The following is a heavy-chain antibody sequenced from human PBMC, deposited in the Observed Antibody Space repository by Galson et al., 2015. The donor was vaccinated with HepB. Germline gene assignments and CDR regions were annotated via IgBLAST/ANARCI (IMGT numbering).Heavy chain of an antibody. Sequence: SVKVSCKASGYIFTTSGISWVRQAPGQGLEWMGWVSPYNAKTTYAQRFQGRVTMTTDTSRSTAYMELRSLGSDATAVDYCATDSSGYYYANYRGQGTLVIVSS. V-gene: IGHV1-18*04. CDR1: GYIFTTSG. CDR3: ATDSSGYYYANY. CDR2: VSPYNAKT. D-gene: IGHD3-22*01. J-gene: IGHJ4*02.